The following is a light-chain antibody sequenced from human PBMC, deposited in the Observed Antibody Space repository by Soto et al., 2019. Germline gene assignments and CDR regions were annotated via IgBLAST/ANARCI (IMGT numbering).Light chain of an antibody. CDR2: GTS. Sequence: EIVLTQSPGTLSLSPGERGTLSCRASQGVDNNYLVWYQQKPGPAPRLLIFGTSSRATGIPDRFSGSGSGTHFTLTIHRLETEDVGVDYCHQFQNSPWTFDQGTKVDIK. CDR1: QGVDNNY. J-gene: IGKJ1*01. V-gene: IGKV3-20*01. CDR3: HQFQNSPWT.